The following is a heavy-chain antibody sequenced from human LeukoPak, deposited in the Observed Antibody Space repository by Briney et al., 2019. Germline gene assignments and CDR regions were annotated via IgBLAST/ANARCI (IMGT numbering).Heavy chain of an antibody. J-gene: IGHJ4*02. V-gene: IGHV4-61*02. CDR1: GGSISSGSYY. Sequence: SQTLSLTCTVSGGSISSGSYYWIWIRQPAGKGLEWIGRIYTSGSTNYNPSLKSRVTISVDTSKNQFSLKLSSVTAADTAVYYCARDGEVYFDYWGQGTLVTVSS. D-gene: IGHD3-10*01. CDR2: IYTSGST. CDR3: ARDGEVYFDY.